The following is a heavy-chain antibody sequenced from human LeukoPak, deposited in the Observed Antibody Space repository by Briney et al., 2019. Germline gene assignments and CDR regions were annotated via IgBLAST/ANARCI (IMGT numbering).Heavy chain of an antibody. D-gene: IGHD3-16*01. Sequence: PGGSLRLSCAASGFIFSSCGMHWVRQAPGKGLEWMTFIRFDGSGKSYADSVKGRFTISRDNSKNTLYLEMSSLRPEDTAVYYCAKKFGDGSVDHWGQGTLVTVSS. CDR1: GFIFSSCG. J-gene: IGHJ5*02. V-gene: IGHV3-30*02. CDR3: AKKFGDGSVDH. CDR2: IRFDGSGK.